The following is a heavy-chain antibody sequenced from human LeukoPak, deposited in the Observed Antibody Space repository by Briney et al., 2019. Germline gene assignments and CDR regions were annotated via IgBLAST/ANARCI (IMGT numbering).Heavy chain of an antibody. D-gene: IGHD3-3*01. J-gene: IGHJ4*02. CDR2: ISSSSSTI. CDR3: ARDSTYYDFWSGYLY. V-gene: IGHV3-48*04. CDR1: GFTFDDYG. Sequence: GGSLRLSCAASGFTFDDYGMSWVRQAPGKGLEWVSYISSSSSTIYYADSVKGRFTISRDNAKISLYLQMNSLRAEDTAVYYCARDSTYYDFWSGYLYWGQGTLVTVSS.